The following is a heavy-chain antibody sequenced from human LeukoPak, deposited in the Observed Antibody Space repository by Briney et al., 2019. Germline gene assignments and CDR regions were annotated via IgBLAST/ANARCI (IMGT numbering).Heavy chain of an antibody. D-gene: IGHD4/OR15-4a*01. Sequence: GGSLRLSCAASGLTFSSYWMHWVRQAPGKGLVWVSRINSDGSTTTYADSVKGRFTISRDNAKNTLYLQMNSLRAEDTAVYYCARDRRLWNMDVWGTGTTVTISS. J-gene: IGHJ6*03. CDR3: ARDRRLWNMDV. CDR1: GLTFSSYW. CDR2: INSDGSTT. V-gene: IGHV3-74*01.